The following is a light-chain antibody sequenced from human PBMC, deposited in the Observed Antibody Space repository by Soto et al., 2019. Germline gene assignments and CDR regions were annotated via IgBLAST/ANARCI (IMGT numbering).Light chain of an antibody. Sequence: EVVMTQSPATLSVSPGETATLSCRASQSVINNVAWYQQKPGQAPRLLILGASTRATGIPARFSGSGSGTEFTLSISSLQSEDFAVYYCKQYKEWPPFTFGQGTRLEIK. CDR1: QSVINN. CDR2: GAS. J-gene: IGKJ5*01. CDR3: KQYKEWPPFT. V-gene: IGKV3-15*01.